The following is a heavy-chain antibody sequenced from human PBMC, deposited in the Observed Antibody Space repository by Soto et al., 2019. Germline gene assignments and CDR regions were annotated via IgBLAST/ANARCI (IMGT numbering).Heavy chain of an antibody. CDR3: ARGYTSESYYYGMDV. CDR1: GGTFSSYA. D-gene: IGHD5-12*01. Sequence: ASVKVSCKASGGTFSSYAISWVRQAPGQGLEWMGGIIPIFGTANYAQKFQGRVTITADESTSTAYMELSSLRSEDTAVYYCARGYTSESYYYGMDVWGQGTTVTVSS. J-gene: IGHJ6*02. CDR2: IIPIFGTA. V-gene: IGHV1-69*13.